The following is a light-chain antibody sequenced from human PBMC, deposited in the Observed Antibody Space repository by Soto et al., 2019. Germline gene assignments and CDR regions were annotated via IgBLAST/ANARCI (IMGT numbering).Light chain of an antibody. CDR2: FDD. Sequence: QSVLTQPPSVSEAPRQRVTISCSGSSSNIGNNAVNWYQQLPGKPPTLLFYFDDLLPSGVSDRFSGSKSGTSASLAISGLQSEDEADYYCAAWDDSLNGPVFGGGTKLTVL. CDR1: SSNIGNNA. V-gene: IGLV1-36*01. CDR3: AAWDDSLNGPV. J-gene: IGLJ3*02.